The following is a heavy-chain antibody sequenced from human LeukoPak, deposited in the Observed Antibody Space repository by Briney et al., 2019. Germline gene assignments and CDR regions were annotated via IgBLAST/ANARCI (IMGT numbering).Heavy chain of an antibody. Sequence: SETLSLTCTVSGGSISSYYWSWIRQPAGKGLEWIGRIDTSGSSNYNPSLKSRVTISLDTSKNQFSLKLSSVTAADTAVYYCASVRCSATSCYEFYDYWGQGTLVTVSS. J-gene: IGHJ4*02. D-gene: IGHD2-2*01. CDR1: GGSISSYY. CDR2: IDTSGSS. V-gene: IGHV4-4*07. CDR3: ASVRCSATSCYEFYDY.